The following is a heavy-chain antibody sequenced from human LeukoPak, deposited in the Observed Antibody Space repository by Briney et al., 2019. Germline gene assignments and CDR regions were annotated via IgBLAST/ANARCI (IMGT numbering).Heavy chain of an antibody. CDR1: GFTFSSYA. CDR3: AKDPPNIVVVVAATGNNFDH. Sequence: GGSLRLSCAASGFTFSSYAMSWVRQAPGKGLEWVSAISGSGGSTYYADSVKGRFTISRDNSKNTLYLQMNSLRAEDTAVYYCAKDPPNIVVVVAATGNNFDHWGQGTLVTVSS. J-gene: IGHJ4*02. V-gene: IGHV3-23*01. CDR2: ISGSGGST. D-gene: IGHD2-15*01.